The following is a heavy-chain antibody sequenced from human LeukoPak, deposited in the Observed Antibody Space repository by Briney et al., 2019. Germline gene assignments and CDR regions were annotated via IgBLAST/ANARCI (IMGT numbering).Heavy chain of an antibody. J-gene: IGHJ4*02. CDR1: GGSISSGSYY. V-gene: IGHV4-61*02. CDR3: ARGQSSSSPLDY. D-gene: IGHD6-6*01. Sequence: SETLSLTCTVSGGSISSGSYYWSWIRQPAGKGLEWTGRIYTSGSTNYNPSLKSRVTISVDTSKNQFSLKLSSVTAADTAVYYCARGQSSSSPLDYWGQGTLVTVSS. CDR2: IYTSGST.